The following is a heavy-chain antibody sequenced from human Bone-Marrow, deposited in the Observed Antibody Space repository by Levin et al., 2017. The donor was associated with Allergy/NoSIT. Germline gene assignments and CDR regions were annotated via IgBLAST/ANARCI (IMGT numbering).Heavy chain of an antibody. CDR3: ARVQGIVAQPPAMTHYGMDV. J-gene: IGHJ6*02. Sequence: GESLKISCRTSGYDFNDFAITWVRQAPGQGLEWMGAIIGYNGDTSYSQKFQGRVAMTIEKSTKTAFMELRSLRSDDTAVFYWARVQGIVAQPPAMTHYGMDVWGQGTAVTVSS. V-gene: IGHV1-18*01. CDR2: IIGYNGDT. D-gene: IGHD2-2*01. CDR1: GYDFNDFA.